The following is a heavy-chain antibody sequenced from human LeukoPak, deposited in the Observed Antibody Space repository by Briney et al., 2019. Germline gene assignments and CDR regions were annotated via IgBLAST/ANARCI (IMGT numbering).Heavy chain of an antibody. Sequence: PSETLSLTCSVSGGSISSSSYSWTWIRQPPGKGLEWIGSVHYSGSTFYSPSLKSRVTLSVDTSKNQFSLKLSSVTAAGTGVYYCARRGSGAPDYWGQGTLVTVSS. V-gene: IGHV4-39*01. D-gene: IGHD1-26*01. CDR2: VHYSGST. CDR3: ARRGSGAPDY. J-gene: IGHJ4*02. CDR1: GGSISSSSYS.